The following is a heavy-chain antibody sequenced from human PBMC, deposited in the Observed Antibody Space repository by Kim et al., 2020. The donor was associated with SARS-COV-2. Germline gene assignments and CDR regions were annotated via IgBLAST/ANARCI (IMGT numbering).Heavy chain of an antibody. CDR3: LKGGWGGSWDY. Sequence: GGSLRLSCTTSGFTFTGYAMSWVRQAPGKGLEWVSGIYGSDGTTYYADSVKGRFTISRDDSKNTLYLQMSAVRADDTAAYYCLKGGWGGSWDYWGQGTLVTVSS. V-gene: IGHV3-23*01. J-gene: IGHJ4*02. CDR1: GFTFTGYA. D-gene: IGHD1-26*01. CDR2: IYGSDGTT.